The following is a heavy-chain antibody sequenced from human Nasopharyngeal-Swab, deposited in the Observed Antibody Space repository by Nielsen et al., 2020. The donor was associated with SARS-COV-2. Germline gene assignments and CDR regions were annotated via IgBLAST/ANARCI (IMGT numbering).Heavy chain of an antibody. D-gene: IGHD2-2*01. CDR3: ARDLGGGYCTTTNCPGS. CDR1: GLTVSSTY. CDR2: TEIGGIT. J-gene: IGHJ1*01. V-gene: IGHV3-53*01. Sequence: GGSLRLSCAVSGLTVSSTYMSWVRQAPGKGLERVSVTEIGGITHYADSVKGRFSISRDSSTNTLYLQMNNVRAEDTAVYYCARDLGGGYCTTTNCPGSWGQGTLVTVSS.